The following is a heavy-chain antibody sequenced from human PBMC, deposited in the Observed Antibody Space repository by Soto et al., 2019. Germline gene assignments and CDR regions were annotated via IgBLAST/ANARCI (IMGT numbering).Heavy chain of an antibody. V-gene: IGHV1-8*01. CDR3: ATQVPMVRGGQH. J-gene: IGHJ1*01. CDR1: GYTFTSYD. Sequence: QVQLVQSGAEVKKPGASVKVSCKASGYTFTSYDINWVRQATGQGLEWMGWMNPNSGNTGYAPKFQGRVTMTRNTAISPADMELSSLRSEDTAVYYCATQVPMVRGGQHWGQGTLVTVSS. D-gene: IGHD3-10*01. CDR2: MNPNSGNT.